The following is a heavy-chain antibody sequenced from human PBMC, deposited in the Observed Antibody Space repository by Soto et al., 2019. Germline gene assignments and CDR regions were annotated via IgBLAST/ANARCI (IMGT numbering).Heavy chain of an antibody. CDR1: GYTFTAYY. J-gene: IGHJ4*02. V-gene: IGHV1-2*04. Sequence: ASVKVSCKAPGYTFTAYYIHWVRQAPGQGLEWMGWINPNSGDTNYTQKFQGWVTMTRDTSISTAYMELSRLRSDDTAVYYCATSRISIAVAGETEYYFDYWGQGTLVTVSS. CDR2: INPNSGDT. D-gene: IGHD6-19*01. CDR3: ATSRISIAVAGETEYYFDY.